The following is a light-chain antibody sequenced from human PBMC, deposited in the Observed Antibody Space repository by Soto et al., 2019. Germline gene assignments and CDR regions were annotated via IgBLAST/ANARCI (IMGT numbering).Light chain of an antibody. CDR2: EES. V-gene: IGKV1-9*01. Sequence: DIHLTQSPSFLSASVGDRVTITCRPSQAVPNNMVWYQQKPGKPPKLLIYEESTLHSGVPSRFSGRKSGTQFTLTIVSLQPEDFATYYCQQVKTYPRTFGGGTKVDNK. J-gene: IGKJ4*01. CDR1: QAVPNN. CDR3: QQVKTYPRT.